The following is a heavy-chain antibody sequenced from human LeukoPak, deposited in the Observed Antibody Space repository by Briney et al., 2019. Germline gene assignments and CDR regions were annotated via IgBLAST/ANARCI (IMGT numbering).Heavy chain of an antibody. D-gene: IGHD5-18*01. CDR3: ARVVSYGYYYFES. V-gene: IGHV4-38-2*02. CDR1: GYSISSGFY. Sequence: SDTLSLTCTVSGYSISSGFYWGWIRQPPGKGLEWIGSDYHSGSTFYNPSLKSRVTISGDTSKNQFSLKLSSVTAADTAVYYCARVVSYGYYYFESWGQGTLVTVSS. CDR2: DYHSGST. J-gene: IGHJ4*02.